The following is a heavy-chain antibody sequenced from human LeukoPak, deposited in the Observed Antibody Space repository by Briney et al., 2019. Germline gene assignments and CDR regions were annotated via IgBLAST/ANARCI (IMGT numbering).Heavy chain of an antibody. CDR1: GFTFSDYY. CDR2: ISSSGSTI. J-gene: IGHJ4*02. D-gene: IGHD2-15*01. Sequence: SGGSLRLSCAASGFTFSDYYMSWIRQAPGKGLEWVSYISSSGSTIYYADSVKGRFTISRDNAKNSLYLQTNSLRAEDTAVYYCAREDRFGGVYFDYWGQGTLVTVSS. CDR3: AREDRFGGVYFDY. V-gene: IGHV3-11*04.